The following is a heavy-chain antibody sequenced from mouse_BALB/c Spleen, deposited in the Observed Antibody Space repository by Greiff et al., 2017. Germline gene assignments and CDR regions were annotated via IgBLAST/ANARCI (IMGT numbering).Heavy chain of an antibody. CDR3: AREYYDGYSDY. D-gene: IGHD2-3*01. J-gene: IGHJ2*01. Sequence: EVQLLESGGGLVQPGGSRKLSCAASGFTFSSFGMHWVRQDPEKGLEWVAYISSGSSTIYYADTVKGRFTISRDNPKNTLFLQMTSLRSEDTAMYYCAREYYDGYSDYWGQGTTLTVSS. CDR1: GFTFSSFG. CDR2: ISSGSSTI. V-gene: IGHV5-17*02.